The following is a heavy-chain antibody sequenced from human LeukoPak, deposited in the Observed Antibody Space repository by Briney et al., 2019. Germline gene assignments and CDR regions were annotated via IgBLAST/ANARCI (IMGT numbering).Heavy chain of an antibody. V-gene: IGHV5-51*01. CDR3: ARGPMVRGVIITFDY. CDR1: GYSFPNYW. J-gene: IGHJ4*02. Sequence: GESLKISCKGSGYSFPNYWIGWVRQMPGKGLEWMGIIYPGDPDTRYSPSFQGQVTISADKSISTAYLQWSSLKASDTAMYYCARGPMVRGVIITFDYWGQGTLVTVSS. CDR2: IYPGDPDT. D-gene: IGHD3-10*01.